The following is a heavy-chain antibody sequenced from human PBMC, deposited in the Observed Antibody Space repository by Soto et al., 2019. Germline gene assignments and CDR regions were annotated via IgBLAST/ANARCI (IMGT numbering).Heavy chain of an antibody. CDR2: ISSSGSTI. D-gene: IGHD6-13*01. CDR3: ARANGGRSWHLAGFDP. CDR1: GFTFSSYE. J-gene: IGHJ5*02. Sequence: GGSLRLSCAASGFTFSSYEMNWVRQAPGKGLEWVSYISSSGSTITYAVSVKGRFTISRDTAKNSLYLQMNSLRAEDTAVYYCARANGGRSWHLAGFDPWGQGTLVTVSS. V-gene: IGHV3-48*03.